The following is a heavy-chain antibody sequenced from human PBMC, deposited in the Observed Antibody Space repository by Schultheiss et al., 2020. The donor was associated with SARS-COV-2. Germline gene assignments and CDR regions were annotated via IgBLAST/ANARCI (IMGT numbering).Heavy chain of an antibody. D-gene: IGHD6-19*01. V-gene: IGHV3-23*01. CDR2: ISGSGGST. Sequence: GGSLRLSCAASGFTFSSYGMSWVRQAPGKGLEWVSAISGSGGSTYYADSVKGRFTISRDNSMNTLYLQMNSLRAEDTAVYYCARDSVAYSSGWYYFDYWGQGTLVTVSS. CDR3: ARDSVAYSSGWYYFDY. J-gene: IGHJ4*02. CDR1: GFTFSSYG.